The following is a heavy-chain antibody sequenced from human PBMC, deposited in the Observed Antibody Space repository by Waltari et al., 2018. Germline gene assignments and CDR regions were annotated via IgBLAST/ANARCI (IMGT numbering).Heavy chain of an antibody. Sequence: QVQLQESGPGLVKPSETLSLTCTVSGGSISSHYWSWIRQPPGKGLEWIGYIYYSGSTYYNPSLKSRVTISVDTSKNQFSLKLSSVTAADTAVYYCARGLDAFDIWGQGTMVTVSS. CDR1: GGSISSHY. J-gene: IGHJ3*02. CDR3: ARGLDAFDI. CDR2: IYYSGST. V-gene: IGHV4-59*08.